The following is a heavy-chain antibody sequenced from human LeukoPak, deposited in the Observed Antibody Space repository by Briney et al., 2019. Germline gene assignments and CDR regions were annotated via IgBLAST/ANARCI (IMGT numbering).Heavy chain of an antibody. Sequence: ASVKVSCKASGYTFTSYDINWVRQATGQGLEWMGWMNPNSGNTGSAQKFQGRVTMTRNTSISTAYMELSSLRSEDTAVYYCARGSATSTWNWFDPWGQGTLVTVSS. V-gene: IGHV1-8*01. CDR1: GYTFTSYD. CDR3: ARGSATSTWNWFDP. J-gene: IGHJ5*02. CDR2: MNPNSGNT.